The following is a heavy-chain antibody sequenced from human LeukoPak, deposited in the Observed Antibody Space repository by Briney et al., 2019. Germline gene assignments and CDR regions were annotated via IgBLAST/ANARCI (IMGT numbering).Heavy chain of an antibody. CDR3: ARDFTRLGMKYFDL. Sequence: GGSLRLSCAASGFTFSNYWMSWVRQAPGRGLEWVANIKQDGSEKYYVDSVKGRFTISRDNGKNSLYLQMNSLRPEDTAMYYCARDFTRLGMKYFDLWGRGTLVTVSS. J-gene: IGHJ2*01. CDR2: IKQDGSEK. CDR1: GFTFSNYW. V-gene: IGHV3-7*01. D-gene: IGHD7-27*01.